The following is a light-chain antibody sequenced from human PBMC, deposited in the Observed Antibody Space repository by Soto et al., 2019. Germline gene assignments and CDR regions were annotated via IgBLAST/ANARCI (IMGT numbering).Light chain of an antibody. J-gene: IGLJ1*01. CDR1: SSDVGGYNY. CDR3: SSHTSSSTVYV. CDR2: EVS. V-gene: IGLV2-8*01. Sequence: QSALTQPPSASGSPGQSVTISCTGTSSDVGGYNYVSWYQHHPGKAPKLMIYEVSKRPSGVPDRFSGSKSGNTASLTVSGLQAEDEADYYCSSHTSSSTVYVFGTGTKVTVL.